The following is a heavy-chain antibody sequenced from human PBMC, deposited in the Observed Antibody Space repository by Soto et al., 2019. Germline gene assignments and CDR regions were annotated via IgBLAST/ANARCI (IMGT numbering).Heavy chain of an antibody. V-gene: IGHV4-59*01. Sequence: QVQLQESCPGLVKPSETLSLTCAVSGDSISSYYCMWIRQPPGKGLESIGYLYYGRSANYNPSLKSRVTWSVDTSTNQCSLTLSSMTAADTAVSYCALRSMAVVPEYWGQGTLVTVSS. CDR2: LYYGRSA. CDR1: GDSISSYY. D-gene: IGHD3-22*01. CDR3: ALRSMAVVPEY. J-gene: IGHJ4*02.